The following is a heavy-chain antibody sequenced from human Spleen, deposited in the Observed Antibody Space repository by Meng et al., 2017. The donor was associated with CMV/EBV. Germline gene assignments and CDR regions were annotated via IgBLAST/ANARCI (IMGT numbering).Heavy chain of an antibody. Sequence: GGPLRLSCAASGFIFSNYAMSWVRQSPGKGLEWVSNIDNSGGNTYYTGSVRGRFTISRDNSKNTLYLQMNSLRAEDTAVYYCAKPIYDGDYSVGFDYWGQGTLVTVSS. CDR1: GFIFSNYA. CDR2: IDNSGGNT. CDR3: AKPIYDGDYSVGFDY. D-gene: IGHD4-17*01. J-gene: IGHJ4*02. V-gene: IGHV3-23*01.